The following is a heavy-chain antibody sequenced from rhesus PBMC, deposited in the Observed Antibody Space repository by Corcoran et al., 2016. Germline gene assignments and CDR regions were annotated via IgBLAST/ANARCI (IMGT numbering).Heavy chain of an antibody. CDR2: IYGSSGST. CDR3: ARENSSGWLYYFDY. Sequence: QVQLQESGPGLVKPSETLSLTCAVSGYSISSNYWSWIRQHPGKGLEWIGYIYGSSGSTYYNPSLNSQVTISTGTSKNQFSLKLSSVTAADTAVYYCARENSSGWLYYFDYWGQGVLVTVSS. CDR1: GYSISSNY. V-gene: IGHV4-147*01. J-gene: IGHJ4*01. D-gene: IGHD6-31*01.